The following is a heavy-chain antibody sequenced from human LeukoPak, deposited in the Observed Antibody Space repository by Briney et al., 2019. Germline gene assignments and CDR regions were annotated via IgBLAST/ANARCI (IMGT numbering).Heavy chain of an antibody. Sequence: GGSLRLSCAVSGFTVSSNYMNWVRQAPGKGLEWVSLISGDGGSTYYADSVKGRFTISRDNSKNSLYLQMNSLRTEDTALYYCAKTPDYWGQGTLVTVSS. CDR1: GFTVSSNY. J-gene: IGHJ4*02. CDR3: AKTPDY. V-gene: IGHV3-43*02. CDR2: ISGDGGST.